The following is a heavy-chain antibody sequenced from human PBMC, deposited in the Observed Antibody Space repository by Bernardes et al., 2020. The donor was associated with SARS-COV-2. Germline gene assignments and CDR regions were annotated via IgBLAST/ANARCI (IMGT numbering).Heavy chain of an antibody. Sequence: SETLSLTCAVYGESFRGSYWTWIRQPPGPGLECIWEINHSGITNYNPSLKSRVTISVDTSKNQFSLKLTSVTAADTAVYYCARGAIRGFSGYDPVGFGYWGQRTLVTV. CDR2: INHSGIT. D-gene: IGHD5-12*01. CDR1: GESFRGSY. V-gene: IGHV4-34*01. J-gene: IGHJ4*02. CDR3: ARGAIRGFSGYDPVGFGY.